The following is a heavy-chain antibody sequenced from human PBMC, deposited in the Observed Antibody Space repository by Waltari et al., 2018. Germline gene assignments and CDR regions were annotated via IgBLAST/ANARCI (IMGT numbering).Heavy chain of an antibody. Sequence: QVQLVESGGGVVQPGRSLRLSCAASGFTFSSSGMHWVRQAPGKGLEWVAVISYDGSNKYYADSVKGRFTISRDNSKNTLYLQMNSLRAEDTAVYYCAKDMAGTGAVDYWGQGTLVTVSS. J-gene: IGHJ4*02. D-gene: IGHD6-19*01. CDR2: ISYDGSNK. CDR1: GFTFSSSG. CDR3: AKDMAGTGAVDY. V-gene: IGHV3-30*18.